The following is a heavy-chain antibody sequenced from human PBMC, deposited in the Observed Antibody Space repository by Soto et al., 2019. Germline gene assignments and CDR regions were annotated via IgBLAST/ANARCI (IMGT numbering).Heavy chain of an antibody. CDR3: ARDLGIAAAGKPLDY. Sequence: ASVNVSCKASGGTFSSYAISWVRQAPGQGLEWMGGIIPIFGTANYAQKFQGRVTITADESTSTAYTELSSLRSEDTAVYYCARDLGIAAAGKPLDYWGQGTLVTVSS. V-gene: IGHV1-69*13. CDR1: GGTFSSYA. J-gene: IGHJ4*02. D-gene: IGHD6-13*01. CDR2: IIPIFGTA.